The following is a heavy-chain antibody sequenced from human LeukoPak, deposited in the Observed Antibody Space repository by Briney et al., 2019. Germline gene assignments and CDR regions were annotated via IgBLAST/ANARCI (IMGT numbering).Heavy chain of an antibody. V-gene: IGHV1-3*01. CDR1: GYTFTSYA. J-gene: IGHJ4*02. CDR3: VRDNVAVAGNDY. Sequence: ASVKVSCKASGYTFTSYAMHWVRQAPGQRLEWMGWINAGNGNTKYSQKFQGRVTITRDTSASTAYMELSSLRSEDTAVYYCVRDNVAVAGNDYWGQGTLVTVSS. CDR2: INAGNGNT. D-gene: IGHD6-19*01.